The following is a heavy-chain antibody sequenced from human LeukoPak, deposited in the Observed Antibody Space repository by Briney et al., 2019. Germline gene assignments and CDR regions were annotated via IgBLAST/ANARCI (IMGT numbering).Heavy chain of an antibody. V-gene: IGHV4-59*01. J-gene: IGHJ5*02. Sequence: PSETLSLTRIVSGGSLSTYYWSWMRQPPGKGLAWMGYIFYSGSTNYNPSLKSRVTMSVDTSKNQFSLKLSSLPAADTAVYYCARYGDYTWFAPWGQGTLVTVSS. D-gene: IGHD4-17*01. CDR2: IFYSGST. CDR1: GGSLSTYY. CDR3: ARYGDYTWFAP.